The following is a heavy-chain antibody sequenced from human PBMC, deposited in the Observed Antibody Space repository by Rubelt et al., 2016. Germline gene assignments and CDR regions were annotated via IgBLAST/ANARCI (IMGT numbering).Heavy chain of an antibody. CDR3: ASAPDCGGDCYWREKGLSEYFQH. Sequence: TCAVYGGSFSGYYWSWIRQPPGKGLEWIGEINHSGSTNYNPSLKSRVTISVDTSKNQFSLKLSSVTAADTTVYYCASAPDCGGDCYWREKGLSEYFQHWGQGTLVTVSS. CDR2: INHSGST. J-gene: IGHJ1*01. D-gene: IGHD2-21*02. CDR1: GGSFSGYY. V-gene: IGHV4-34*01.